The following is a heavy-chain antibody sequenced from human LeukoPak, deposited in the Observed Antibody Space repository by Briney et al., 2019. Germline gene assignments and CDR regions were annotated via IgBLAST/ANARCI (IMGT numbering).Heavy chain of an antibody. CDR1: GYTFTSYG. CDR3: ARDSYYHDSSGYYAGYYYYYGMDV. Sequence: ASVKVSCKASGYTFTSYGISWVRQAPGQGLEWMGWISAYNGNTNYAQKLQGRVTMTTDTSTSTAYMELRSLRSDDTAVYYCARDSYYHDSSGYYAGYYYYYGMDVWGQGTTVTVSS. CDR2: ISAYNGNT. D-gene: IGHD3-22*01. V-gene: IGHV1-18*01. J-gene: IGHJ6*02.